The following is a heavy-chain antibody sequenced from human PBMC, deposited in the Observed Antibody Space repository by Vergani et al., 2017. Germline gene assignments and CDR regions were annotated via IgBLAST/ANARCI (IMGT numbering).Heavy chain of an antibody. CDR2: IFSNDEK. Sequence: QVTLKESGPVLVKPTETLTLTCTVSGFSLSNARMGVSWIRQPPGKALEWLAHIFSNDEKSYSTSLKSRHTISKDTSKSQVVLTMTNMDPVDTATYYCARSDYGDYVGYYFDYWGQGTLVTVSS. J-gene: IGHJ4*02. CDR1: GFSLSNARMG. D-gene: IGHD4-17*01. CDR3: ARSDYGDYVGYYFDY. V-gene: IGHV2-26*01.